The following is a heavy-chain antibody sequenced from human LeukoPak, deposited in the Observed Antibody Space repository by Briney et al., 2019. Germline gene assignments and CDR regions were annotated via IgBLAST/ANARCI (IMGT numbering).Heavy chain of an antibody. Sequence: SETLSLTCTVSGVSIRSQYWSWLRQPPGKGLEWLGYIYYSGSTNYNPSLKSRVTISVDTSRNQFSLKLSSVTAADTAVYYCARVVANHYYYYYYMDVWGKGTTVTIS. D-gene: IGHD2-15*01. CDR3: ARVVANHYYYYYYMDV. V-gene: IGHV4-59*11. CDR1: GVSIRSQY. CDR2: IYYSGST. J-gene: IGHJ6*03.